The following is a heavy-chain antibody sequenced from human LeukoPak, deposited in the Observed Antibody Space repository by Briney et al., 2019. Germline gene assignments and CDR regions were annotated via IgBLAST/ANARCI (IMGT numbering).Heavy chain of an antibody. CDR1: GFTFSSYW. D-gene: IGHD3-16*02. CDR2: ISSSSDYI. CDR3: AREGGTIEIGEFDY. J-gene: IGHJ4*02. V-gene: IGHV3-21*01. Sequence: GGSLRLSCAASGFTFSSYWMHWVRQAPGKGLEWVSSISSSSDYIYYADSVKGRFTISRDNAKNSLYLQMNSLRVEDSAVYYCAREGGTIEIGEFDYWGRGTLVTVSS.